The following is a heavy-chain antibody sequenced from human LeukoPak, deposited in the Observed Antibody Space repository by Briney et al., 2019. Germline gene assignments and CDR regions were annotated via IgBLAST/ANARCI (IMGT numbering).Heavy chain of an antibody. J-gene: IGHJ4*02. CDR3: ARARGSAGY. CDR2: ISSSSSYI. Sequence: PGGSLRLSCAASGFTFSSYAMSWVRQAPGKGLEWVSSISSSSSYIYYADSVKGRFTISRDNAKNSLYLQMNSLRAEDTAVYYCARARGSAGYWGQGTLVTVSS. CDR1: GFTFSSYA. V-gene: IGHV3-21*01. D-gene: IGHD6-25*01.